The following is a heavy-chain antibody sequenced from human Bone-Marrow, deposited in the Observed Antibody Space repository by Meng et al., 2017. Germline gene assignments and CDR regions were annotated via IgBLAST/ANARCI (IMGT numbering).Heavy chain of an antibody. Sequence: ASVKVSCKASGYTFTGYYMHWVRQAPGQGLEWMGWINPNSGGTNYAQKFQGRVTMTRDTSISTAYMELSRLRSDDTAVYYCARSELGYCSGGSCYGIVYWGQGTLVTVSS. CDR3: ARSELGYCSGGSCYGIVY. V-gene: IGHV1-2*02. CDR2: INPNSGGT. D-gene: IGHD2-15*01. CDR1: GYTFTGYY. J-gene: IGHJ4*02.